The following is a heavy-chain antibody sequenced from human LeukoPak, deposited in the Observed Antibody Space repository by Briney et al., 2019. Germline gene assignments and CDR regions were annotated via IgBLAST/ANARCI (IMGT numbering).Heavy chain of an antibody. CDR2: ISYDGSNE. Sequence: PGGSLRLSCAPSGLPFSSYAMHWVRQAPGKGLEWVALISYDGSNEHYADSVKGRFTISRDNSKNTLYLQVNSLRAEDTAVYYCAKSKFSCIGNNCYSPDYWGQGTLVTVSS. J-gene: IGHJ4*02. CDR1: GLPFSSYA. D-gene: IGHD2-15*01. CDR3: AKSKFSCIGNNCYSPDY. V-gene: IGHV3-30*18.